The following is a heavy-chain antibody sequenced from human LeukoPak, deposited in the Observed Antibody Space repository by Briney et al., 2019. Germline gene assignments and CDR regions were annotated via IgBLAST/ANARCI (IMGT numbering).Heavy chain of an antibody. CDR1: GFTFSDYY. J-gene: IGHJ3*02. CDR3: ASGNSGRHPPQPDAFDI. D-gene: IGHD2/OR15-2a*01. Sequence: PGGSLRLSCAASGFTFSDYYMSWIRQASGKGLEGVSYISSSGSTIYYADSVKGRVTISVDKAKNSLYLQMNSLRAEDTAVYYCASGNSGRHPPQPDAFDIWGQGPMVPVSS. V-gene: IGHV3-11*04. CDR2: ISSSGSTI.